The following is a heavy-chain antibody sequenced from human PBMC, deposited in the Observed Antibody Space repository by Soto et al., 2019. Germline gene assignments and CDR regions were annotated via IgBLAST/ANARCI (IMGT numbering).Heavy chain of an antibody. CDR2: ISSSSSYI. J-gene: IGHJ4*02. CDR1: GFTFSSYS. V-gene: IGHV3-21*01. D-gene: IGHD6-6*01. Sequence: KSGGSLRLSCAASGFTFSSYSMNWVRQAPGKGLEWVSSISSSSSYIYYADSVKGRFTISRDNAKNSLYLQMNSLRAEDTAVYYCARDTKYSSSSYYFDYWGQGTLVTVSS. CDR3: ARDTKYSSSSYYFDY.